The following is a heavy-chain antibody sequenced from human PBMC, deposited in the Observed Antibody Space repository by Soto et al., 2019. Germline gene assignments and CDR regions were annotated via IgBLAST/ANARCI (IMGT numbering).Heavy chain of an antibody. CDR1: AGSITSNDYY. CDR2: VYYSGST. V-gene: IGHV4-31*03. D-gene: IGHD3-22*01. Sequence: KASETLSLTFTVSAGSITSNDYYWSWIRQHPGKGLEWIGNVYYSGSTNYNPSLKSRVTFSVDTSKNQFSLNLTSVTAADTAVSYCVRGHYSHSNAYYSGRRDNWLDLWGRGILVTVAS. CDR3: VRGHYSHSNAYYSGRRDNWLDL. J-gene: IGHJ5*01.